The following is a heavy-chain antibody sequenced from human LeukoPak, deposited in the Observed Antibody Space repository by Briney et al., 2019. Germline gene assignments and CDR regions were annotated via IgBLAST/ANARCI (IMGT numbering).Heavy chain of an antibody. V-gene: IGHV4-59*01. CDR2: IYYSGST. D-gene: IGHD1-20*01. CDR3: AREMSVTGTWDY. J-gene: IGHJ4*02. CDR1: GGSISSYY. Sequence: SETLSLTCTVSGGSISSYYWSWIRQPPGKGLEWIGYIYYSGSTNYNPSLKSRVTISVDTSKNQFSLKLSSVTAADTAVYYCAREMSVTGTWDYWGQGTLVTVSS.